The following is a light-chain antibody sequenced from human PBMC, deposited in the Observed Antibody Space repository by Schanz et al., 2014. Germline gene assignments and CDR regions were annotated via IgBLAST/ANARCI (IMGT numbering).Light chain of an antibody. V-gene: IGKV1-27*01. J-gene: IGKJ1*01. CDR2: GAS. Sequence: DIQMTQSPSSLSASVGDRVTITCRASQGLNNYLAWYQQRPGSVPKLLIFGASTLQSGVPSRFSGTGSGTDFTLTISSLQPEDVATYYCQKYNSAPWTFGQGTRVEIK. CDR3: QKYNSAPWT. CDR1: QGLNNY.